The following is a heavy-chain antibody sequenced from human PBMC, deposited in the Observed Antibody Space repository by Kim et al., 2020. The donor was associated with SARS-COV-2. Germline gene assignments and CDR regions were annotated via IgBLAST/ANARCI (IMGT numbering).Heavy chain of an antibody. CDR3: AREMWFGELPSGYYYYGMDV. J-gene: IGHJ6*02. V-gene: IGHV3-30*01. D-gene: IGHD3-10*01. Sequence: FTISRDNSKNTLYLQMNSLRAEDTAVYYCAREMWFGELPSGYYYYGMDVWGQGTTVTVSS.